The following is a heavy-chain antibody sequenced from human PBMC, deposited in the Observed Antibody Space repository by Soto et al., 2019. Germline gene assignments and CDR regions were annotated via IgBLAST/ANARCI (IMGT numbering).Heavy chain of an antibody. CDR3: AKVIGQTYYYGSLFYY. CDR1: GFTFDDYA. D-gene: IGHD3-10*01. Sequence: GGSLRLSCAASGFTFDDYAMHWVRQASGKGLGWVSGISWNSGSIGYADSVKGRFTISRDNAKNSLYLQMNSLRAEDTALYYSAKVIGQTYYYGSLFYYWGQGTLVTVST. CDR2: ISWNSGSI. J-gene: IGHJ4*02. V-gene: IGHV3-9*01.